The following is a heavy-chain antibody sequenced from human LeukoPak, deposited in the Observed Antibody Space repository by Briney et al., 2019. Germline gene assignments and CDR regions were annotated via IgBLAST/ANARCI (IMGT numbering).Heavy chain of an antibody. CDR1: GFTFSSYA. Sequence: GGSLRLSCAASGFTFSSYAMSWVRQPPGKGLEWVSAISGSGGSTYYADSVKGRFTISRDNSRNTLYLQMNSLRAEDTAVYYCAKDSASGSYFPYYMDVWGKGTTVTVSS. CDR2: ISGSGGST. CDR3: AKDSASGSYFPYYMDV. D-gene: IGHD1-26*01. J-gene: IGHJ6*03. V-gene: IGHV3-23*01.